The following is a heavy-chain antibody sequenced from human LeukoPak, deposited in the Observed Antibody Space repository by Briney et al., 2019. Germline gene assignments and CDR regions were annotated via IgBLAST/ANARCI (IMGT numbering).Heavy chain of an antibody. CDR2: ISSSGSTR. CDR1: GSTFSSYG. Sequence: GGTLRLSCAASGSTFSSYGMSWVRQAPGKGLEWVSYISSSGSTRYYADSVKGRFTISRDNAKNSLYLQMNSLRAEDTAVYYCARGGYYYDSSGYYSFDYWGQGTLVTVSS. CDR3: ARGGYYYDSSGYYSFDY. V-gene: IGHV3-48*04. J-gene: IGHJ4*02. D-gene: IGHD3-22*01.